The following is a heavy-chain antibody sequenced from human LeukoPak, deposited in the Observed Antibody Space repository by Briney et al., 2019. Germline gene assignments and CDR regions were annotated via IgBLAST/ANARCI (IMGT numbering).Heavy chain of an antibody. CDR3: ASGSGYCSGGSCSDY. D-gene: IGHD2-15*01. CDR1: GFTFSRHG. CDR2: ISPNGVIT. J-gene: IGHJ4*02. Sequence: GGSLRLSCAASGFTFSRHGMNWVRQAPGKGLEWVSGISPNGVITYYADSVKGRFTISRDNAKNSLYLQMNSLRAEDTAVYYCASGSGYCSGGSCSDYWGQGTLVTVSS. V-gene: IGHV3-48*03.